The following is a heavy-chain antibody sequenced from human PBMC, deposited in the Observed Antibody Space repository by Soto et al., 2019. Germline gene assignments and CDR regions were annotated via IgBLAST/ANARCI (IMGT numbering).Heavy chain of an antibody. Sequence: PSETLSLTCTVSGASISSSYWSWIRQSPGKGLEWIGYIFHSGSTNYNPSLKSRVAMSVDASKNQFSLKLSSVTPADTALYXXARVGYTYSYIDSWGLGTLVTVSS. V-gene: IGHV4-59*01. CDR3: ARVGYTYSYIDS. D-gene: IGHD5-18*01. CDR2: IFHSGST. CDR1: GASISSSY. J-gene: IGHJ4*02.